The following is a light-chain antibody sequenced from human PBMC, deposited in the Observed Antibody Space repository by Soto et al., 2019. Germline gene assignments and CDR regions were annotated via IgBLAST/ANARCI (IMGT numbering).Light chain of an antibody. Sequence: DIQMTHSPSTLSASVLYGVTITFRASQSISSWLAWYQQKPGKAPKLLIYDASSLESGVPSRFSGSGSGTKFTLTIASLQPDDFATYYCQHYNSYSEAFGQGTKVDIK. CDR1: QSISSW. CDR3: QHYNSYSEA. CDR2: DAS. V-gene: IGKV1-5*01. J-gene: IGKJ1*01.